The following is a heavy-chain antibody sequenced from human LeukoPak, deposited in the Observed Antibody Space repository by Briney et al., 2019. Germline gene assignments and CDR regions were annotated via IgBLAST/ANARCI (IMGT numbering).Heavy chain of an antibody. CDR2: IKEDGSEK. J-gene: IGHJ4*02. CDR3: AGGPDYVDY. CDR1: GFTFSDYW. V-gene: IGHV3-7*04. Sequence: GGAPRLSCAASGFTFSDYWMSWGRQAPGKGLEWVANIKEDGSEKYYVDSVKGRFTISRDNAKNSLYLQMNSLRAEDTAVYYCAGGPDYVDYWGQGTLVTVSA.